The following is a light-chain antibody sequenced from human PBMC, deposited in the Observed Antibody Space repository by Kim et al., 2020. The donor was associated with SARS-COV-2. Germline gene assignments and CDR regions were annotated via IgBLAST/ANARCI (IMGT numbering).Light chain of an antibody. CDR3: QQYYNPSLT. J-gene: IGKJ4*01. Sequence: DIQMTQSPSSLSASLGDRATLTCQASQDINNYLNWYQQRPGKAPKLLIYDASNLETGIPSRFSGGGSGTDFTFTISSLQPEDIATYYCQQYYNPSLTFGGGTKVDIK. CDR1: QDINNY. V-gene: IGKV1-33*01. CDR2: DAS.